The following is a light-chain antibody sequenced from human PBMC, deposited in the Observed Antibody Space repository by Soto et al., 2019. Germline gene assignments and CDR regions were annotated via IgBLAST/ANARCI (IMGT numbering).Light chain of an antibody. CDR1: QGISNF. CDR3: QMFYSAPCT. V-gene: IGKV1-27*01. J-gene: IGKJ1*01. CDR2: AAT. Sequence: DIQMTQSPSSLSASVGDRVTITCRASQGISNFLAWYQQKPGNVPKLLIYAATTLQPGVPSRFSGSGSGTDFTLTISSPQPEDVATYYCQMFYSAPCTFGQGTKVEIK.